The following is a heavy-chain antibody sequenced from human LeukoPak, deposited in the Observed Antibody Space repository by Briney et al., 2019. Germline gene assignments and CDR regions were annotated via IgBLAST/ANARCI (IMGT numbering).Heavy chain of an antibody. CDR2: IYYSGST. CDR3: ARSSYYYAADAFDI. D-gene: IGHD3-10*01. Sequence: SETLSLTCTASAGSISIYDCSWIRQPPGKGLEWVGYIYYSGSTNYNPSLKSRVTISLDTSKTQFSLKLSTVTAADTAVYYCARSSYYYAADAFDIWGQGTMVTVSS. J-gene: IGHJ3*02. V-gene: IGHV4-59*01. CDR1: AGSISIYD.